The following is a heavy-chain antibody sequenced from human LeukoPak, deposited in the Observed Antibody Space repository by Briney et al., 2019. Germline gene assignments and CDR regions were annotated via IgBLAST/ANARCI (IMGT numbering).Heavy chain of an antibody. Sequence: SQTLSLTCTVSGDSLNSGAYYWSWIRQHPGKGLEWIGYIYYSGSTYYNPSLKSRLTLSIDTSKNQFSLRLSSVTAADTSAYYCVRSRTRGTTVDYWGQGTLVTVSS. D-gene: IGHD4-17*01. CDR2: IYYSGST. CDR1: GDSLNSGAYY. V-gene: IGHV4-31*03. J-gene: IGHJ4*02. CDR3: VRSRTRGTTVDY.